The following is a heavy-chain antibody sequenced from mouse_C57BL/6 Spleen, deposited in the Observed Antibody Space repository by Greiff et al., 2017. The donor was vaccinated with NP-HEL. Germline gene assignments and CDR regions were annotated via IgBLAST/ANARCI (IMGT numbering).Heavy chain of an antibody. V-gene: IGHV1-80*01. J-gene: IGHJ2*01. Sequence: VQLVESGAELVKPGASVKISCKASGYAFSSYWMNWVKQRPGKGLEWIGQIYPGDGDTNYNGKFKGKATLTADKSSSTAYMQLSSLTSEDSAVYFCARRGLQYYFDYWGQGTTLTVSS. CDR3: ARRGLQYYFDY. D-gene: IGHD6-1*01. CDR2: IYPGDGDT. CDR1: GYAFSSYW.